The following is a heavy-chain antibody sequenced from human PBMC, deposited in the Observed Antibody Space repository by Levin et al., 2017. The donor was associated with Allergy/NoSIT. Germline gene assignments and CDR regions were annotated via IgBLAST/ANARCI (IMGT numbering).Heavy chain of an antibody. CDR1: GFTFSSYA. D-gene: IGHD5-12*01. Sequence: SCAASGFTFSSYAMHWVRQAPGKGLEWVAVISYDGSNKYYADSVKGRFTISRDNSKNTLYLQMNSLRAEDTAVYYCARQDIVATTLDYWGQGTLVTVSS. J-gene: IGHJ4*02. V-gene: IGHV3-30-3*01. CDR2: ISYDGSNK. CDR3: ARQDIVATTLDY.